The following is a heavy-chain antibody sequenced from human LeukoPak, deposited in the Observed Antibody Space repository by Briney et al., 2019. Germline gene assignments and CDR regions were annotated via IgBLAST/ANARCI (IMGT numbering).Heavy chain of an antibody. CDR1: GGTFSSYA. V-gene: IGHV1-69*05. J-gene: IGHJ6*03. D-gene: IGHD6-6*01. CDR2: IIPIFGTA. CDR3: ARALRIATRPEYYYYMDV. Sequence: SVKVSCKASGGTFSSYAISWVRQAPGQGLEWMGGIIPIFGTANYAQKFQGRVTITTDESTSTAYMELSSLRSEDTAVYYCARALRIATRPEYYYYMDVWGKGTTVTVSS.